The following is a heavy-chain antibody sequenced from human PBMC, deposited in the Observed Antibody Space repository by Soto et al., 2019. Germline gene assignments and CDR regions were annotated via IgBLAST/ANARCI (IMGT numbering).Heavy chain of an antibody. D-gene: IGHD6-19*01. Sequence: RASVKVSCKASGGTFSSYAISWVRQAPGQGLEWMGGIIPIFGTANYAQKFQGRVTITADESTSTAYMELSSLRSEDTAVYYCASSSGWRDAFDIWGQGTMVTVSS. J-gene: IGHJ3*02. CDR3: ASSSGWRDAFDI. V-gene: IGHV1-69*13. CDR1: GGTFSSYA. CDR2: IIPIFGTA.